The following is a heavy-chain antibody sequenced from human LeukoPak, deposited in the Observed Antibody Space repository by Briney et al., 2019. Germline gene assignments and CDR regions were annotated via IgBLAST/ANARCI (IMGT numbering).Heavy chain of an antibody. CDR1: GFTFDDYA. V-gene: IGHV3-9*01. J-gene: IGHJ2*01. CDR3: AKDILDIVVVVAATPLSGYFDL. Sequence: GGSLRLSCAASGFTFDDYAMHWVRQAPGKGLEWVSGISWNSGSIGYADSVKGRFTISRDNAKNSLYLQMNSLRAEDTALHYCAKDILDIVVVVAATPLSGYFDLWGRGTLVTVSS. CDR2: ISWNSGSI. D-gene: IGHD2-15*01.